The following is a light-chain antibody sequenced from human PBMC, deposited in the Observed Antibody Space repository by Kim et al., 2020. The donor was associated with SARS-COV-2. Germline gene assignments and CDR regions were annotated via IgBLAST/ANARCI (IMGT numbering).Light chain of an antibody. CDR2: LNNDGRH. CDR1: SEYGHSA. CDR3: QTWGPGIRV. J-gene: IGLJ3*02. V-gene: IGLV4-69*01. Sequence: SVTLTCTLNSEYGHSASAWHQQLPGRGPRYLMRLNNDGRHIKGDGVPDRFSGSSSGAERYLTISSLQSEEEADYYCQTWGPGIRVFGGGTKLTVL.